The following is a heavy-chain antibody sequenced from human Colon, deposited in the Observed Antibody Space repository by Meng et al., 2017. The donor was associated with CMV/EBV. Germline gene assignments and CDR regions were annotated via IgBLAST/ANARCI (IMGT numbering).Heavy chain of an antibody. CDR2: INPHIGDT. V-gene: IGHV1-2*02. CDR3: ARDHPGYQYDATTYPLEFDS. D-gene: IGHD2/OR15-2a*01. J-gene: IGHJ4*02. Sequence: ASVKVSCKASGYTFINFFMHWVRRAPGQGLEWLGWINPHIGDTNYAQKFQGRITMTRDTSSSTAYLELRRLRSDDTAIYYCARDHPGYQYDATTYPLEFDSWGQGTLVTVSS. CDR1: GYTFINFF.